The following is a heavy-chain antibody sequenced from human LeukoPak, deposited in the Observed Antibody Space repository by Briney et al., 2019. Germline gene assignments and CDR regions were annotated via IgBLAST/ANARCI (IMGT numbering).Heavy chain of an antibody. Sequence: GGSLRLSCAASGFIFNTYWMTWVRQAPGKGLEWVANINQDGSEKYYVDSVKGRFTISRDNAKNSLYLQMNSLRAEDTAVYYCAKTRPLDSSSWSHGDYWGQGTLVTVSS. CDR3: AKTRPLDSSSWSHGDY. CDR2: INQDGSEK. V-gene: IGHV3-7*03. CDR1: GFIFNTYW. D-gene: IGHD6-13*01. J-gene: IGHJ4*02.